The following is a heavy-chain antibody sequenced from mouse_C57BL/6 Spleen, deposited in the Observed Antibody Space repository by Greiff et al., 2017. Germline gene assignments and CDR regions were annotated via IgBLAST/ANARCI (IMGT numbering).Heavy chain of an antibody. CDR3: AREDGVVAPYFDV. CDR1: GYTFTSYW. CDR2: IYPGSGST. Sequence: QLQQPGAELVKPGASVKMSCKASGYTFTSYWITWVKQRPGQGLEWIGDIYPGSGSTNYNEKFKSKATLTVDTSSSTVYMQLSSLTSEDSAVYYCAREDGVVAPYFDVWGTGTTVTVSS. J-gene: IGHJ1*03. D-gene: IGHD1-1*01. V-gene: IGHV1-55*01.